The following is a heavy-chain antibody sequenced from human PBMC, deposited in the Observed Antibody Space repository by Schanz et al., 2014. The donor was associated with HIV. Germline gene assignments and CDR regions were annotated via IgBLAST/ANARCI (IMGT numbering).Heavy chain of an antibody. Sequence: QEQLVESGGGVVQPGTSLRLSCAASGFTFSSYSMHWVRQAPGKGLEWVAVITYDGSYKYYSDSVKGRFSISRDSSKSMVYLQMNSLRLEDTGVYYCARDRVRDYQLLPGYYNYAMDVWGQGTLVTVSS. J-gene: IGHJ6*02. CDR1: GFTFSSYS. CDR2: ITYDGSYK. V-gene: IGHV3-30*04. CDR3: ARDRVRDYQLLPGYYNYAMDV. D-gene: IGHD4-17*01.